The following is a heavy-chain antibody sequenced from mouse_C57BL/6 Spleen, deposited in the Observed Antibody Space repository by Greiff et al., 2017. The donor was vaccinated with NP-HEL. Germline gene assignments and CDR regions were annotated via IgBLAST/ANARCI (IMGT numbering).Heavy chain of an antibody. CDR3: ARFGGYYYGSSYEGYFDV. CDR2: IDPSDSYT. D-gene: IGHD1-1*01. Sequence: QVQLQQPGAELVMPGASVKLSCKASGYTFTSYWMHWVKQRPGQGLEWIGEIDPSDSYTNYNQKFKGKSTLTVDKSSSTAYMQLSSLTSEDSAVYYCARFGGYYYGSSYEGYFDVWGTGTTVTVSS. CDR1: GYTFTSYW. J-gene: IGHJ1*03. V-gene: IGHV1-69*01.